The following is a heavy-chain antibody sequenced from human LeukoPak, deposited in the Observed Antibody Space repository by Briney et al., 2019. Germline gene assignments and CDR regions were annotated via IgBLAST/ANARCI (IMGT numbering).Heavy chain of an antibody. CDR2: IRASGST. D-gene: IGHD3-10*01. J-gene: IGHJ5*02. CDR3: ARGVGSSESNWFDP. Sequence: SGTLSLTCTVSGDSITSGTYYWSWIGQPAGKGLEYIGRIRASGSTDYNPSLKSRLTISVDTSKNQFSLRLSFVTAADAAVYYCARGVGSSESNWFDPWGQGTLVTVSS. CDR1: GDSITSGTYY. V-gene: IGHV4-61*02.